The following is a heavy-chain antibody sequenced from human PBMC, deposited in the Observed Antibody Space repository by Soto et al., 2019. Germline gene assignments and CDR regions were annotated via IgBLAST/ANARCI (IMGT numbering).Heavy chain of an antibody. CDR2: IYYSGST. Sequence: SETLSLTCTVSGGSISSYYWSWIRQPPGKGLEWIGYIYYSGSTNYNPSLKSRVTISVDTSKNQFSLKLSSVTAADTAVYYCARLYYDILTGYPTFDYWGQGTLVTVS. CDR3: ARLYYDILTGYPTFDY. CDR1: GGSISSYY. J-gene: IGHJ4*02. V-gene: IGHV4-59*08. D-gene: IGHD3-9*01.